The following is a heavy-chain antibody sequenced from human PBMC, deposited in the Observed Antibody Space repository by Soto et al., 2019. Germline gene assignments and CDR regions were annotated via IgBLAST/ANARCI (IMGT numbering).Heavy chain of an antibody. D-gene: IGHD2-15*01. CDR3: ARDCSGGSCYFNFDY. V-gene: IGHV1-46*01. Sequence: ASVKVSCKASGYTFTSYYMHWVRQAPGQGLEWMGIINPSGGSTSYAQKFQGRVTMTRDTSTSTVYMELSSLRSEDTAVYYCARDCSGGSCYFNFDYWGQGTLVTVSS. J-gene: IGHJ4*02. CDR2: INPSGGST. CDR1: GYTFTSYY.